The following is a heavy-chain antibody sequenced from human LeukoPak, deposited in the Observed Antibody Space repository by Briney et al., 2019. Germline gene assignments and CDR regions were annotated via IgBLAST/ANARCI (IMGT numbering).Heavy chain of an antibody. D-gene: IGHD6-13*01. V-gene: IGHV3-11*01. CDR2: ISRSGSTK. CDR3: ARDPAPSSSWGLDY. Sequence: PGGSLRLSCAASGFAFNDFHMSWIRQAPGKGLEWVSYISRSGSTKYYADSVKGRFTISRDNAKNSLSLQMNSLRDEDTAVYYCARDPAPSSSWGLDYWGQGTLVTVSS. CDR1: GFAFNDFH. J-gene: IGHJ4*02.